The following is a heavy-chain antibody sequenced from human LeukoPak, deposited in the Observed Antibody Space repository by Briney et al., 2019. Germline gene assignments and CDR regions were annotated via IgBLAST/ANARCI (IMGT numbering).Heavy chain of an antibody. CDR2: IYSGGST. Sequence: GGSLRLSCVASGFTISRNYMSWIRQAPGKGLEWVSVIYSGGSTYYADSVKGRFTISRDNSKNTLYLQMNSLRAEDTAVYYCAKRGYYYDSSGYYYFDYWGQGTLVTVSS. J-gene: IGHJ4*02. CDR3: AKRGYYYDSSGYYYFDY. CDR1: GFTISRNY. V-gene: IGHV3-53*01. D-gene: IGHD3-22*01.